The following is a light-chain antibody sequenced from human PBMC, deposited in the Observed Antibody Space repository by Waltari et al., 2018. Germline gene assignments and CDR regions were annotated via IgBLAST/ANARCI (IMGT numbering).Light chain of an antibody. J-gene: IGLJ3*02. Sequence: QSVLTQPASVSGSPGQSITISCTGTSSDVGGYDYVSWYQQSPGKAPKLLIYDVVKRPSGVSTRFSASKSDNTASLTISGLQAEDEGDYYCCSYKRGATWVFGGGTALTIL. CDR3: CSYKRGATWV. V-gene: IGLV2-14*03. CDR2: DVV. CDR1: SSDVGGYDY.